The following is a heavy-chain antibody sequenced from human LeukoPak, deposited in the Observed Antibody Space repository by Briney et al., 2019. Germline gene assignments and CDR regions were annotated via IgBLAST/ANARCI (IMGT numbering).Heavy chain of an antibody. Sequence: ASVKVSFTASGGTFSSYAISWVRQAPGQGLEWMGGIIPIFGTANYAQKFQGRVTITADESTSTAYMELSSLRSEDTAVYYCARDTGPSSGSYYFDYWGQGTLVTVSS. CDR2: IIPIFGTA. CDR1: GGTFSSYA. V-gene: IGHV1-69*13. CDR3: ARDTGPSSGSYYFDY. D-gene: IGHD1-26*01. J-gene: IGHJ4*02.